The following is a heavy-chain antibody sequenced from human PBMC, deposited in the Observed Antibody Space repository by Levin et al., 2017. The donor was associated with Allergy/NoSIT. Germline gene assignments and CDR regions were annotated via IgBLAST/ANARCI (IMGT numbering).Heavy chain of an antibody. CDR3: ARGSPWGRDGYNYFDY. CDR2: IIPIFGTA. V-gene: IGHV1-69*13. Sequence: SVKVSCKASGGTFSSYAISWVRQAPGQGLEWMGGIIPIFGTANYAQKFQGRVTITADESTSTAYMELSSLRSEDTAVYYCARGSPWGRDGYNYFDYWGQGTLVTVSS. J-gene: IGHJ4*02. CDR1: GGTFSSYA. D-gene: IGHD5-24*01.